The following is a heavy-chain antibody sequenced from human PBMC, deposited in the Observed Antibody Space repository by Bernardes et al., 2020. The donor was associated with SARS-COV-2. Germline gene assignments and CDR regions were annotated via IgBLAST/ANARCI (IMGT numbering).Heavy chain of an antibody. Sequence: SESLSLTCTASGDSVSSNSYYWGRLPQPPGMGLEWIANLVYGGSAYYIPSLRSRLTITLDTSKNQFSLRLSSVTATDTAVYYCVRQNYYDRSGYPMDYWGQGTLLAVSS. V-gene: IGHV4-39*01. CDR1: GDSVSSNSYY. CDR2: LVYGGSA. D-gene: IGHD3-22*01. J-gene: IGHJ4*02. CDR3: VRQNYYDRSGYPMDY.